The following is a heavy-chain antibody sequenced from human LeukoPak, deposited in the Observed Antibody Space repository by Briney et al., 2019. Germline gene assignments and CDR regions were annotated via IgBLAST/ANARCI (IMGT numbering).Heavy chain of an antibody. Sequence: ASVKVSCKASGGTFSSYAISWVRQAPGQGLEWMGRIIPIFGTANYAQKFQGRVTITTDESTSTAYMELSSLRSEDTAVYYCARDTAYYYDSSTIGSLDYWGQGTLVTVSS. CDR3: ARDTAYYYDSSTIGSLDY. D-gene: IGHD3-22*01. J-gene: IGHJ4*02. CDR2: IIPIFGTA. V-gene: IGHV1-69*05. CDR1: GGTFSSYA.